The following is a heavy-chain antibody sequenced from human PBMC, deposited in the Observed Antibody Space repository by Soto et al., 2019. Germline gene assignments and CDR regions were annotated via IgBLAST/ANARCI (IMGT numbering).Heavy chain of an antibody. V-gene: IGHV1-3*01. CDR2: INAGNGNT. CDR1: GYTFTSYS. D-gene: IGHD4-4*01. Sequence: ASVKVSCKASGYTFTSYSMHWVRQAPGQRLEWIGWINAGNGNTKYSQRFQGRVTITRDTSASTAYMELSSLRSEDTAVYYCARGGATVTTRYYYYYMDVWGKGTTVTVSS. J-gene: IGHJ6*03. CDR3: ARGGATVTTRYYYYYMDV.